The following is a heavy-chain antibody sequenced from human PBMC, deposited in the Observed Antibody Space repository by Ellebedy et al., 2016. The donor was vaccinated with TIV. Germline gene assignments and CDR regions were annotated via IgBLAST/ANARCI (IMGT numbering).Heavy chain of an antibody. CDR1: GGSISSSPYY. CDR3: ARWFGELLYVRWFDP. D-gene: IGHD3-10*01. V-gene: IGHV4-39*01. J-gene: IGHJ5*02. CDR2: IYYSGST. Sequence: SETLSLTCTVSGGSISSSPYYWGWIRQPPGKGLEWIGTIYYSGSTDYNPSLKSRVTISADTSKNQFSLRLSSVTAADTAVYYCARWFGELLYVRWFDPWGQGILVTVSS.